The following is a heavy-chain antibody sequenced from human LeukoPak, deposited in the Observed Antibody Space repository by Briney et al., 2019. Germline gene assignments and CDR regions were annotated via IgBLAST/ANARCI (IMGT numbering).Heavy chain of an antibody. CDR1: GFMFSDHY. D-gene: IGHD3-22*01. CDR2: IRNRARGHTT. CDR3: ARPYFYDSRRGYFDY. Sequence: GGSLRLSCAASGFMFSDHYMDWVRQPPGKGLEWVGRIRNRARGHTTEYAASVKGRLTVSRDDSKNSVYLQMNSLKTEDTAVYYCARPYFYDSRRGYFDYWGQGTLVTVSS. J-gene: IGHJ4*02. V-gene: IGHV3-72*01.